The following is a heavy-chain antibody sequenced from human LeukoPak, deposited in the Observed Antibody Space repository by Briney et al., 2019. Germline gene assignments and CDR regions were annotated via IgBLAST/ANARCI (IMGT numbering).Heavy chain of an antibody. CDR2: IYYSGST. J-gene: IGHJ6*02. D-gene: IGHD1-26*01. CDR1: GGSVSSSSYY. Sequence: PSETLSLTCTVSGGSVSSSSYYWSWIRQPPGKGLEWIGYIYYSGSTNRNPSLKSRVTMTIDTSKNQFSLKVTSVTTADTAVYYCARHYSERYYYYGMDVWGQGTTVTVSS. V-gene: IGHV4-61*01. CDR3: ARHYSERYYYYGMDV.